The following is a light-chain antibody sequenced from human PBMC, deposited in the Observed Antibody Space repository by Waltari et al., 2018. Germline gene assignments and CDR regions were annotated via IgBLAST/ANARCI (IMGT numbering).Light chain of an antibody. V-gene: IGKV3-20*01. CDR1: QSVSRA. CDR2: GAS. CDR3: QHYVSLPAT. Sequence: EIVLTQSPGSLSSSPGERVTLSCRASQSVSRALAWYQQNPGQAPRLLIFGASNRATGIPDRFSGSGSETDFTLTISRLEPEDFTVYYCQHYVSLPATFGRGTKVEIK. J-gene: IGKJ1*01.